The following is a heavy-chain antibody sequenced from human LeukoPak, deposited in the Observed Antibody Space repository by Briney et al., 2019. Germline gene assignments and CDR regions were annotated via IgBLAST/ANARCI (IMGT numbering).Heavy chain of an antibody. CDR3: AGRYSSSWYSYYYYGMDV. CDR1: GGSFSGYY. Sequence: PSETLSLTCAVYGGSFSGYYWSWIRQPPGKGLEWIGYIYYSGSTNYNPSLKSRVTISVDTSKNQFSLKLSSVTAADTAVYYCAGRYSSSWYSYYYYGMDVWGQGTTVTVSS. D-gene: IGHD6-13*01. V-gene: IGHV4-59*01. J-gene: IGHJ6*02. CDR2: IYYSGST.